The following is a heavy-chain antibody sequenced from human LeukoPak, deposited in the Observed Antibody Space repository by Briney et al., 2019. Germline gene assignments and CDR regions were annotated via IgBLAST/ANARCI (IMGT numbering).Heavy chain of an antibody. V-gene: IGHV4-59*12. J-gene: IGHJ6*02. CDR1: GGSIGNFY. CDR3: ARVLEDIVVVVAATRREGYYYYGMDV. D-gene: IGHD2-15*01. CDR2: IYYTGST. Sequence: PSETLSLTCTVSGGSIGNFYWSWIRQPPGKGLDWVGYIYYTGSTNYGPSLKSRVTISVDTSKNQFSLKLSSVTAADTAVYYCARVLEDIVVVVAATRREGYYYYGMDVWGQGTTVTVSS.